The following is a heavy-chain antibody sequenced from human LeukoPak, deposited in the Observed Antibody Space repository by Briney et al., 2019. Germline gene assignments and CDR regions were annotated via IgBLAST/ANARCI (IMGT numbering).Heavy chain of an antibody. V-gene: IGHV3-33*01. CDR2: IWYDGSNK. J-gene: IGHJ4*02. D-gene: IGHD3-22*01. CDR3: ARGGYYDSSGYYGRLDY. Sequence: GGSLRLSCAASGFTFGSYGMHWVRQAPGKGLEWVALIWYDGSNKHYADSVKGRFTISRDNSKNTLFLQMNSLRAEDTAVYSCARGGYYDSSGYYGRLDYWGQGTLVTVSS. CDR1: GFTFGSYG.